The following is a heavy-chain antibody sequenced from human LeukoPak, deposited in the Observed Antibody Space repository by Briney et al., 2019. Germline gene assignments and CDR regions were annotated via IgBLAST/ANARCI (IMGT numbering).Heavy chain of an antibody. CDR2: SRHKGNNYAT. D-gene: IGHD2-21*01. CDR1: GFTFNDRF. Sequence: GGSLRLSCTASGFTFNDRFKGGVRQAPGKGLEWVGRSRHKGNNYATQYAASVKDRFTISRDDSKNSLHLQMNSLKTEDTAVYFCLAIPRGLGYWGQGTLVTVSS. J-gene: IGHJ4*02. V-gene: IGHV3-72*01. CDR3: LAIPRGLGY.